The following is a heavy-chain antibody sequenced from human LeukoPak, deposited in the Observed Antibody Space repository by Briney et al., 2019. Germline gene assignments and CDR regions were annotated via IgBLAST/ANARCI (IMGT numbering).Heavy chain of an antibody. J-gene: IGHJ4*02. Sequence: GGSLRLSCAASGFTFSSNWMHWVRQAPGKGLVWVSRINEDGSTTSYADSVKGRFTISRDNAKNTLYLQMNSLRAEDTAVYYCVRDLGGRSGHWGQGTLVTVSS. D-gene: IGHD1-26*01. CDR1: GFTFSSNW. CDR2: INEDGSTT. CDR3: VRDLGGRSGH. V-gene: IGHV3-74*01.